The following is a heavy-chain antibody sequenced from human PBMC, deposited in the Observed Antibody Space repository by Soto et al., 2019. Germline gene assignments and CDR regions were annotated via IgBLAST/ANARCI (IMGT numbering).Heavy chain of an antibody. CDR1: GFTFSSYG. Sequence: QVQLVESGGGVVQPGRSLRLSCAASGFTFSSYGMHWVRQAPGKGLEWVAVIWYDGSNKYYADSVKGRFTISRDNSKKSLYLQMNSLRAEDTAVYYCAKVVGGNPGAFDLWGQGTMVTVSS. CDR3: AKVVGGNPGAFDL. V-gene: IGHV3-33*06. CDR2: IWYDGSNK. D-gene: IGHD2-2*01. J-gene: IGHJ3*01.